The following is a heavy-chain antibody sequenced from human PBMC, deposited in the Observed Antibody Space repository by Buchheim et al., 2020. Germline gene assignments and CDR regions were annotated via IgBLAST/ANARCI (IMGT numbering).Heavy chain of an antibody. CDR2: ISYDGSNK. CDR1: GFTFSSYG. CDR3: AKRYSSGYFYGMDV. J-gene: IGHJ6*02. D-gene: IGHD3-22*01. V-gene: IGHV3-30*18. Sequence: QVQLVESGGGVVQPGRSLRLSCAASGFTFSSYGMHWVRQAPGKGLEWVAVISYDGSNKYYADSVKGRFTISRDNSKNTLYLQMNSLRAEDTAVYYCAKRYSSGYFYGMDVWGQGTT.